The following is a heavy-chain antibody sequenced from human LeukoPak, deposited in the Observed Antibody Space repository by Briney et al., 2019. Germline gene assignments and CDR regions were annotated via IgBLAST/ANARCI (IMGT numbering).Heavy chain of an antibody. J-gene: IGHJ4*02. D-gene: IGHD3-10*01. CDR1: GGSISSYF. Sequence: SETLSLTCTVSGGSISSYFWSWIRQPAGKGLEWIGSLYYGETNYYNPSLKSRVSVSGDTSKNQFSLEMASVTAADTAVYYCARRSHSPSVSPYWGPGTQVTVSS. CDR2: LYYGETN. CDR3: ARRSHSPSVSPY. V-gene: IGHV4-59*05.